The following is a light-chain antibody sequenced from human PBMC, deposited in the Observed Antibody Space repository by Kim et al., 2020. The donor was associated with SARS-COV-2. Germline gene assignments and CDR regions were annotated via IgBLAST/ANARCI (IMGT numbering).Light chain of an antibody. J-gene: IGLJ1*01. CDR2: DVS. Sequence: SALTQPASVSGSPGQSITISCTGTSSDVGGYNYVSWSQQHPGKAPKVMIFDVSKRPSGVSNRFSGSKSGNTASLTSSGLQAEDEADYYCTLYTSSSTYVFGTGTKVTVL. CDR1: SSDVGGYNY. CDR3: TLYTSSSTYV. V-gene: IGLV2-14*01.